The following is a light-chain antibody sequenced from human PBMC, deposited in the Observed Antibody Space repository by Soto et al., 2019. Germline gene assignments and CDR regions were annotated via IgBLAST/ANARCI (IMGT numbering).Light chain of an antibody. V-gene: IGLV2-14*01. Sequence: QSALTQPASVSGSPGQSITISCTGTSSDVGGYNYVSWYQQHPGKAPKLMIYDVSNRPSGVSNRFSGSKSGNTASLPISGLQAEDEADYYCSSYTSSSPHVFGTGTKLTVL. J-gene: IGLJ1*01. CDR2: DVS. CDR1: SSDVGGYNY. CDR3: SSYTSSSPHV.